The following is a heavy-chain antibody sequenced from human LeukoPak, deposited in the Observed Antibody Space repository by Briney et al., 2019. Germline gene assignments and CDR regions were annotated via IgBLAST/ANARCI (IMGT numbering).Heavy chain of an antibody. CDR1: GFTFSDYY. D-gene: IGHD3-22*01. J-gene: IGHJ4*02. CDR2: ISSSGNTI. Sequence: PGGSLRLSCAASGFTFSDYYMSWIRQAPGKGLEWVSYISSSGNTIYYADSVKGRFTISRDNAKNSLYLQMNSLRDEDTAVYYCARFKRGSSGYSFDYWGQGTLVTVSS. CDR3: ARFKRGSSGYSFDY. V-gene: IGHV3-11*01.